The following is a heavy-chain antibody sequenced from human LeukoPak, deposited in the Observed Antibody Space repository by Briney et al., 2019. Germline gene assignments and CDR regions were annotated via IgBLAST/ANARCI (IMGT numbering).Heavy chain of an antibody. CDR2: INHSGST. J-gene: IGHJ4*02. CDR1: GGSFSGYY. D-gene: IGHD3-22*01. Sequence: SETLSLTCAAYGGSFSGYYWSWIRQPPGKGLEWIGEINHSGSTNYNPSLKSRVTISVDTSKNQFSLKLSSVTAADTAVYYCARGRGYYDSSGYYYWGQGTLVTVSS. CDR3: ARGRGYYDSSGYYY. V-gene: IGHV4-34*01.